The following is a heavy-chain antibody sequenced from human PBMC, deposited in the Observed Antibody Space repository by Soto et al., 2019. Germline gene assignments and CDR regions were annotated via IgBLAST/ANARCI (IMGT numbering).Heavy chain of an antibody. V-gene: IGHV1-69*06. Sequence: QVQLVQSGAEVKKPGSSVKVSCEASGGTFSGHAISWVRQAPGQGPEWMGGLIPLFGTTQHAQNFQDRLPITADKSTSTNYMALTCLRFEDTAIYYCARGPNWGYRFDSWGQGTLVTVSS. CDR1: GGTFSGHA. CDR3: ARGPNWGYRFDS. D-gene: IGHD7-27*01. CDR2: LIPLFGTT. J-gene: IGHJ4*02.